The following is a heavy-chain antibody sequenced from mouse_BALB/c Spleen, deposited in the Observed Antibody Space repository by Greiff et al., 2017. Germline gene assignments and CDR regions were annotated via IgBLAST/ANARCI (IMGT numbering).Heavy chain of an antibody. V-gene: IGHV5-9-1*01. Sequence: EVMLVESGGGLVKPGGSLKLSCAASGFTFSSYAMSWVRQTPEKRLEWVATISSGGSYTYYPDSVKGRFTISRDNAKNTLYLQMSSLRSEDTAMYYCARVGKGAMDYWGQGTSVTVSS. CDR3: ARVGKGAMDY. J-gene: IGHJ4*01. CDR1: GFTFSSYA. D-gene: IGHD2-1*01. CDR2: ISSGGSYT.